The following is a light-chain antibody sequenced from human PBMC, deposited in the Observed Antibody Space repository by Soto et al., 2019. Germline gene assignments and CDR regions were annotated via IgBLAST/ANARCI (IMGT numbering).Light chain of an antibody. Sequence: EIVMTPSPATLSVSPVERATLSCRASQSVSSNLAWYQQKPGQAPRLLIYGASTRATGIPARFSGSGSGTDFTLTISSLEPEDFAVYYCQQRSNWPPTFGQGTRLEIK. CDR2: GAS. CDR1: QSVSSN. J-gene: IGKJ5*01. CDR3: QQRSNWPPT. V-gene: IGKV3-11*01.